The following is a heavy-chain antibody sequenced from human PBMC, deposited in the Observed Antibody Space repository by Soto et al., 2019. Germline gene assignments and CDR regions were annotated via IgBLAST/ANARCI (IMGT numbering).Heavy chain of an antibody. Sequence: EASVKVSCKASGYTFTSYYMHWVRQAPGQGLEWMGRIIPILGIANYAQKFQGRVTITADKSTNTAYMQLSSLRSEDTAIYYCAASYGSGYRAFDYWGQGALVTVSS. CDR2: IIPILGIA. CDR3: AASYGSGYRAFDY. CDR1: GYTFTSYY. D-gene: IGHD3-10*01. J-gene: IGHJ4*02. V-gene: IGHV1-69*02.